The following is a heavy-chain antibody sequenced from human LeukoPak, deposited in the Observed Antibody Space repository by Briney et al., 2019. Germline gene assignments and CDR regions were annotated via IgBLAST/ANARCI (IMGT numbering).Heavy chain of an antibody. Sequence: SETLSLTCAVYGGSFSGYYWSWIRQPPGKGLEWIGEINHSGSTNYNPSLKSRVTISVDTSKNQFSLKLSSVTAADTAVYYCARSRSYGDRDVDYWGQGTLVTVSS. V-gene: IGHV4-34*01. CDR3: ARSRSYGDRDVDY. CDR1: GGSFSGYY. D-gene: IGHD5-24*01. CDR2: INHSGST. J-gene: IGHJ4*02.